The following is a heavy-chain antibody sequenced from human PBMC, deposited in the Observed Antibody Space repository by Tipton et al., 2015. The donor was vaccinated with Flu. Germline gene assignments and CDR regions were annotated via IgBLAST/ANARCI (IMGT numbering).Heavy chain of an antibody. Sequence: SLRLSCAASGFTFSDYYMSWIRQAPGKGLEWVSYISSSGSTIYYADSVKGRFTISRDNAKNSLYLQMNSLRAEDTAVYYCARVQAVVEYSRNFDAFDIWGQGTMVTVSS. V-gene: IGHV3-11*01. J-gene: IGHJ3*02. CDR2: ISSSGSTI. D-gene: IGHD6-6*01. CDR1: GFTFSDYY. CDR3: ARVQAVVEYSRNFDAFDI.